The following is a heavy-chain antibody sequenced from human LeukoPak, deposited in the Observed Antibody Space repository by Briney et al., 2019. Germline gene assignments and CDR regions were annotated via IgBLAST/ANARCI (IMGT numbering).Heavy chain of an antibody. V-gene: IGHV4-30-4*08. J-gene: IGHJ4*02. CDR2: IYYSGST. CDR3: ARERSRDRRFDY. D-gene: IGHD1-14*01. Sequence: PSETLSLTCAVYGGSFSGYYWSWIRQPPGKGLEWIGYIYYSGSTYYNPSLKSRVTISVDTSKNQFSLKLSSVTAADTAVYYCARERSRDRRFDYWGQGTLVTVSS. CDR1: GGSFSGYY.